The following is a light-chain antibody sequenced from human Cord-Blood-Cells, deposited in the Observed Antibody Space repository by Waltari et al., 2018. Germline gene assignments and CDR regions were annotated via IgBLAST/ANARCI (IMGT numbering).Light chain of an antibody. V-gene: IGLV3-1*01. CDR2: QNI. J-gene: IGLJ1*01. CDR1: KLGDNF. CDR3: QAWDSSSYV. Sequence: SYELTQPPSVSVSPGQTASITCSGDKLGDNFACWYQQKPGQSPVLVIYQNIKRPSGIPGRFAGYNSGNTAPLTISGTQAMDEADYYCQAWDSSSYVFGTGTKVTVL.